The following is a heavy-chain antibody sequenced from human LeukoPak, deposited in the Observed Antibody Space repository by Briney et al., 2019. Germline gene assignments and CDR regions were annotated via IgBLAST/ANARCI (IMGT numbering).Heavy chain of an antibody. CDR2: IYTSGST. CDR3: ARGRTSVRGVIIPDY. CDR1: GGSISSGTYY. D-gene: IGHD3-10*01. J-gene: IGHJ4*02. Sequence: SQTLSPTCTVSGGSISSGTYYWSWIRQPAGEGLEWIGRIYTSGSTNYNPSLKSRVTISVDTSKNQFSLKLSSVTAADTAVYYCARGRTSVRGVIIPDYWGQGTLVTVSS. V-gene: IGHV4-61*02.